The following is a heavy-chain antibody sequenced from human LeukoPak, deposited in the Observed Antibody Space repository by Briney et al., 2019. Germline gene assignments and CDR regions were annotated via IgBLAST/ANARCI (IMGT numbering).Heavy chain of an antibody. V-gene: IGHV3-21*01. CDR3: ARERDYGDYVRLDYYYYGMDV. D-gene: IGHD4-17*01. CDR1: GFTFSSYS. Sequence: GGSLRLSCAASGFTFSSYSMNWVRQAPGKGLERVSSISSSSSYIYYADSVKGRFTISRDNAKNSLYLQMNSLRAEDTAVYYCARERDYGDYVRLDYYYYGMDVWGQGTTVTVSS. J-gene: IGHJ6*02. CDR2: ISSSSSYI.